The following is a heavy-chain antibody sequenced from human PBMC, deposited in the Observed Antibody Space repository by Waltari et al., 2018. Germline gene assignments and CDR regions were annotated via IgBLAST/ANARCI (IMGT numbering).Heavy chain of an antibody. CDR2: IYTSGST. CDR3: ARVGYSSSWYLGYFDL. J-gene: IGHJ2*01. V-gene: IGHV4-61*02. D-gene: IGHD6-13*01. Sequence: QVQLQESGPGLVKPSQTLSLTCTVSGGSISSGSYYWSWIRQPAGKGLEWIGRIYTSGSTNYNPSLKSRVTISVDTSKNQFSLKLSSVTAADTAVYYCARVGYSSSWYLGYFDLWGRGTPVTVSS. CDR1: GGSISSGSYY.